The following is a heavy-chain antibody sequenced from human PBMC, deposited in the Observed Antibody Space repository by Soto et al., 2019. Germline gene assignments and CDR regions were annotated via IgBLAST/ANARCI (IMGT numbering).Heavy chain of an antibody. CDR1: GFTFSSYG. V-gene: IGHV3-33*06. CDR2: IWLDGYNK. CDR3: AKDRGAWGYGMDV. D-gene: IGHD3-16*01. Sequence: LRLSCVASGFTFSSYGMHWVRQAPGKGLEWVAVIWLDGYNKYYADSVRGRFTISRDNSKNTLYLQMNRLRAEDTAVYYCAKDRGAWGYGMDVWGQGTTVTVSS. J-gene: IGHJ6*02.